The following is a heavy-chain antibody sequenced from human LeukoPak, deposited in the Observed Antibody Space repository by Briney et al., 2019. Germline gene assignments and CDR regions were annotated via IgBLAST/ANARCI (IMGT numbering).Heavy chain of an antibody. Sequence: SETLSLTCTVSGGSISSSFYYWGWIRQPPGKGLEWIGSIYHSGSTYYNPSLKSRVTISVDTSRNQFSLNLSSVTAADTAVYYCALNGGWEAFDIWGQGTMVTVSS. J-gene: IGHJ3*02. V-gene: IGHV4-39*01. CDR1: GGSISSSFYY. CDR2: IYHSGST. CDR3: ALNGGWEAFDI. D-gene: IGHD4-23*01.